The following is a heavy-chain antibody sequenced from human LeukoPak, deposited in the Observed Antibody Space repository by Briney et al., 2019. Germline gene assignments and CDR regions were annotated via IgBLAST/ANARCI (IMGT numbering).Heavy chain of an antibody. CDR2: IIPIFGTA. D-gene: IGHD2-2*01. CDR1: GGTFSSYA. Sequence: ASVKVSCKASGGTFSSYAISWVRQAPGQGLEWMGGIIPIFGTANYAQKFQGRVTITADESTSTAYMELSSLRSEDTAVYYCASVARRYWSSTSCYQFYYYYMDVWGKGTTFTVSS. CDR3: ASVARRYWSSTSCYQFYYYYMDV. J-gene: IGHJ6*03. V-gene: IGHV1-69*13.